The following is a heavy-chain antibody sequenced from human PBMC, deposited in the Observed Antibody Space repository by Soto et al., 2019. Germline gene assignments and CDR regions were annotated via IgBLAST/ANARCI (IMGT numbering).Heavy chain of an antibody. CDR2: IYYSGST. V-gene: IGHV4-30-4*08. D-gene: IGHD6-13*01. J-gene: IGHJ4*02. Sequence: SETLSLTCAVYGGSFSGYYWSWIRQPPGKGLEWIGYIYYSGSTYYNPSLKSRVTISVDTSKNQFSLKLSSVTAADTAVYYCARISVSSWPFDYWGQGSMVTVSS. CDR1: GGSFSGYY. CDR3: ARISVSSWPFDY.